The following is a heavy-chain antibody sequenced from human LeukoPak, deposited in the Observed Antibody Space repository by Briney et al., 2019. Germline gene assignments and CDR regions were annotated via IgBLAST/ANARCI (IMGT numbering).Heavy chain of an antibody. V-gene: IGHV4-59*01. J-gene: IGHJ4*02. Sequence: PSETLSLTCTVSGGPISTYYWSWIRQPPGKGLEWIGYVSYSGSTNYNPSLESRVTIPVDTSRNQFSLKLTYVTAADTAVYYCARDNAKRLDYWGQGTLVMVSS. CDR3: ARDNAKRLDY. CDR1: GGPISTYY. CDR2: VSYSGST.